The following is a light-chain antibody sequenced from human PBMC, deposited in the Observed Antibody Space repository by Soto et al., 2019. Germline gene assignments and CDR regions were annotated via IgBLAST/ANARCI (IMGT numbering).Light chain of an antibody. V-gene: IGLV2-14*01. J-gene: IGLJ2*01. Sequence: QSVLTQPASVSGSPGQSIAISCTGSSSDVGIYNYVSWYQQHPGKVPKLIIYEVSNRTSGAPDRFSGSRSGTSASLAITGLQAEDEADYFCQSYDNNVSGSIFGGGTKVTV. CDR2: EVS. CDR1: SSDVGIYNY. CDR3: QSYDNNVSGSI.